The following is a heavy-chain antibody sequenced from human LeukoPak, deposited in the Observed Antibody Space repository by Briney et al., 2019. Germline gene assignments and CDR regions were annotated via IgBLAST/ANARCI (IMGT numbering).Heavy chain of an antibody. D-gene: IGHD3-10*01. CDR1: GFTFSSYS. CDR2: ISSSSSTI. Sequence: GGSLRLSCAASGFTFSSYSMNWVRQAPGKGLEWVSYISSSSSTIYYADSVRGRFTISRDNAKNSLYLQMTSLRAEDKAVYYCARPSKYGSGRDYFDFWGQGTLVTVSS. V-gene: IGHV3-48*04. J-gene: IGHJ4*02. CDR3: ARPSKYGSGRDYFDF.